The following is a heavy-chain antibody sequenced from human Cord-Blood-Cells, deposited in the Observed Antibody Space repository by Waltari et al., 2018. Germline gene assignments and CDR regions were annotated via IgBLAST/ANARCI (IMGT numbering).Heavy chain of an antibody. V-gene: IGHV3-53*01. Sequence: EVQLVESGGGLIQPGGSLRLSCAASGFTVSSNYMSWVRQAPGKGLEWVSGIYRGGSTYYADSGKGRFTISRDNSKNTLYLQMNSLRAEDTAVYYCARDLPSREYKGDYWGQGTLVTVSS. CDR2: IYRGGST. D-gene: IGHD1-20*01. CDR3: ARDLPSREYKGDY. J-gene: IGHJ4*02. CDR1: GFTVSSNY.